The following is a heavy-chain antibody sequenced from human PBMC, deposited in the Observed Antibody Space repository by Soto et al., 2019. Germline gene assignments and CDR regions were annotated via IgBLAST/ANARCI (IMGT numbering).Heavy chain of an antibody. CDR2: INHSGST. J-gene: IGHJ6*02. CDR1: GGSISSGGYY. CDR3: ARDREQQLVPQHYGMDV. Sequence: SETLSLTCTVSGGSISSGGYYWSWIRQPPGKGLEWIGEINHSGSTNYNPSLKSRVTISVDTSKNQFSLKLSSVTAADTAVYYCARDREQQLVPQHYGMDVWGQGTTVTVSS. V-gene: IGHV4-61*08. D-gene: IGHD6-13*01.